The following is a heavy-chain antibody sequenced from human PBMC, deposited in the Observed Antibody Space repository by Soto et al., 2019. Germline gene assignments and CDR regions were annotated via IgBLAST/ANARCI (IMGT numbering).Heavy chain of an antibody. D-gene: IGHD6-13*01. V-gene: IGHV1-18*01. CDR1: GYTFTSYG. Sequence: GASVKVSCKASGYTFTSYGISWVRQAPGQGLEWMGWISAYNGNTNYAQKLQGRVTMTTDTSTSTAYMELRSLRSDDTAVYYCARAPLVRAAAGEESVYWFDPWGQGTLVTVSS. CDR2: ISAYNGNT. J-gene: IGHJ5*02. CDR3: ARAPLVRAAAGEESVYWFDP.